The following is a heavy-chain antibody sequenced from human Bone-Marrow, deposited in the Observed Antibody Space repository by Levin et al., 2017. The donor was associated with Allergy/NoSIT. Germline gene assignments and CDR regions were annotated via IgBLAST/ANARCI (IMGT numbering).Heavy chain of an antibody. D-gene: IGHD4-23*01. J-gene: IGHJ4*02. Sequence: PGESLKISCAASGFTFGTYAMSWVRQAPGKGLEWVSGLSGSGYSTHYADSVKGRFTISRDNSKNTLYLQMNSLRAADTAVYYCAKEKFSGDGGGPCDSWGQGTLVTVSS. CDR2: LSGSGYST. CDR3: AKEKFSGDGGGPCDS. CDR1: GFTFGTYA. V-gene: IGHV3-23*01.